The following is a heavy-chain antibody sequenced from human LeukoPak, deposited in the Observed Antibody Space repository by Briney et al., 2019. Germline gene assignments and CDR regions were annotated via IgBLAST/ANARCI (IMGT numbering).Heavy chain of an antibody. J-gene: IGHJ6*03. CDR2: IYYSGST. V-gene: IGHV4-59*01. D-gene: IGHD2-2*01. CDR1: GGSISSYY. Sequence: PSETLSLTCTVSGGSISSYYWSWIRQPPGNGLEWIGYIYYSGSTNYNPSLKSRVTISVDTSKNQFSLKLSSVTAADTAVYYCARTPRDIVVVPAARTLSYYYYYYMDVWGKGTTVTVSS. CDR3: ARTPRDIVVVPAARTLSYYYYYYMDV.